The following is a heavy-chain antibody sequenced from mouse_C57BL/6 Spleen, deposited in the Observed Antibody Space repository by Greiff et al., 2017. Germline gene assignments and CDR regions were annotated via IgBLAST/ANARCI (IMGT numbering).Heavy chain of an antibody. CDR2: IDPANGNT. D-gene: IGHD1-1*01. J-gene: IGHJ2*01. CDR1: GFNIKNTY. CDR3: ARGGFITTVVAPDYLDY. Sequence: EVQLQQSVAELVRPGASVKLSCTASGFNIKNTYMHWVKQRPEQGLEWIGRIDPANGNTKYAPKFQGKATLTADTTSNTAYLQLSSLTSEDTAIYYCARGGFITTVVAPDYLDYWGQGTTLTVSS. V-gene: IGHV14-3*01.